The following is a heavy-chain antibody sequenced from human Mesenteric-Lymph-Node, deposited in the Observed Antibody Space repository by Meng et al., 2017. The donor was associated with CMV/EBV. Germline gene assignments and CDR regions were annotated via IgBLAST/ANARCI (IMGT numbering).Heavy chain of an antibody. J-gene: IGHJ4*02. D-gene: IGHD1-1*01. CDR1: GFTFTSYW. Sequence: EVQLVESGGGLVQPGGSLRLSCLDSGFTFTSYWMHWVRQVPGEGLVWVSRINTDGSITSYADSVKGRFTISRDNAKNTLYLQMSDLRADDSAVYYCIRDLVGKRGDWGQGTLVTVSS. CDR3: IRDLVGKRGD. CDR2: INTDGSIT. V-gene: IGHV3-74*01.